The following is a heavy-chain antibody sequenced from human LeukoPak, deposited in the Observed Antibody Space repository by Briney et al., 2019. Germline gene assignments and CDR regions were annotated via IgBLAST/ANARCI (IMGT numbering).Heavy chain of an antibody. CDR2: INSDGSST. D-gene: IGHD3-3*01. V-gene: IGHV3-74*01. CDR1: GFTFSSYW. CDR3: ARAGGSLEWLLADYFDY. Sequence: AGGSLRLSCAASGFTFSSYWMHWVRQAPGKGLVWVSRINSDGSSTSYADSVKGRFTISTDNAKNTLYLKMKSLRAEDTAVYYCARAGGSLEWLLADYFDYWGQGTLVTVSS. J-gene: IGHJ4*02.